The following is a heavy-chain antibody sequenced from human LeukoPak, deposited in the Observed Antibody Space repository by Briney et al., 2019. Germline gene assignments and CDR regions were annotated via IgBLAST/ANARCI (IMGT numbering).Heavy chain of an antibody. CDR3: ARDPPRIATLGRGTIY. Sequence: GGTLRLSCAGSGFTFSNFWMSWVAQAPGKELEWVASIKQDGGEKSYVTPVKGRFTISRYSGQNTLYLQMNTLRAEDTAVYYCARDPPRIATLGRGTIYWGQGTLVTVSS. J-gene: IGHJ4*02. CDR2: IKQDGGEK. V-gene: IGHV3-7*01. D-gene: IGHD6-13*01. CDR1: GFTFSNFW.